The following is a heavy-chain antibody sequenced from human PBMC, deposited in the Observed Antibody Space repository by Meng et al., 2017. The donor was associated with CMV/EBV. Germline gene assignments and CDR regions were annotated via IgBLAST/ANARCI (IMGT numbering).Heavy chain of an antibody. D-gene: IGHD3-10*01. CDR3: AKGPGENWFDP. CDR2: ISWDGGRT. Sequence: VQLVESWGGLVKPGGSLRLSCAASGFTFDDYTMHWVRQAPGKGLEWVSLISWDGGRTYYADSVKGRFTISRDNSKNSLYLQMNSLRTEDTALYYCAKGPGENWFDPWGQGTLVTVSS. V-gene: IGHV3-43*01. CDR1: GFTFDDYT. J-gene: IGHJ5*02.